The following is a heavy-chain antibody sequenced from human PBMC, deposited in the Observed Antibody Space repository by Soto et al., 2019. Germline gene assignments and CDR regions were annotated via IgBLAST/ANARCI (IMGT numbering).Heavy chain of an antibody. CDR1: VGPSSGVGNS. D-gene: IGHD5-12*01. V-gene: IGHV4-30-2*01. J-gene: IGHJ4*02. CDR3: AAGGGLPRYY. CDR2: IYHSGST. Sequence: QLQLQESGSGLVKPSQTLSLTCAVSVGPSSGVGNSGSWFGSPPGKGLEWIGYIYHSGSTYYNPSLKSRVTISVDRSKNQFSLKLSSVTAADTAVYYCAAGGGLPRYYWGQGTLVTVSS.